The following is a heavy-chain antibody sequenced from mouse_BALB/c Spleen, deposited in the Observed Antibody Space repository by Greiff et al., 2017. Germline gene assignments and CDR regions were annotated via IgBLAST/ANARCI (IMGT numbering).Heavy chain of an antibody. J-gene: IGHJ3*01. CDR3: VREAVAWFAY. CDR2: IWTGGGT. Sequence: VQLQQSGPGLVAPSQSLSITCTVSGFSLTSYDISWIRQPPGKGLEWLGVIWTGGGTNYNSAFMSRLSISKDNSKSQVFLKMNSLQTDDTAIYYCVREAVAWFAYWGQGTLVTVSA. V-gene: IGHV2-9-2*01. CDR1: GFSLTSYD. D-gene: IGHD3-3*01.